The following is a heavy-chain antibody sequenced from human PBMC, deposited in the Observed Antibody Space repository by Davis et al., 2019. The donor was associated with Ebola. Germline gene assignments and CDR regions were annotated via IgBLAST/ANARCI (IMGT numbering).Heavy chain of an antibody. J-gene: IGHJ4*02. CDR2: ISGSGRT. CDR1: DASISGHY. Sequence: PSETLSLTCTVSDASISGHYWNWFRQPPGKGLEWIGFISGSGRTSYNPSLKSRVTISADTSKKPFSLNLSSVTAADTAVYVCSRVGEGAYWGQGTLVTVSS. CDR3: SRVGEGAY. V-gene: IGHV4-59*11. D-gene: IGHD2-21*01.